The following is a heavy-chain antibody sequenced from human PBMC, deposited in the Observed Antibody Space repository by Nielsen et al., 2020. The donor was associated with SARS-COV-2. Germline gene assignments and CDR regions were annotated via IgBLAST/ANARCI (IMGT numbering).Heavy chain of an antibody. J-gene: IGHJ6*02. CDR2: ISGSGGST. V-gene: IGHV3-23*01. CDR3: ARVTDGYNSLYYYYGMDV. CDR1: GFTFSSYA. Sequence: GGSLRLSCAASGFTFSSYAMSWVRQAPGKGLEWVSAISGSGGSTYYADSVKGRFTISRDNSKNTLYLQMNSLRAEDTAVYYCARVTDGYNSLYYYYGMDVWGQGTTVTVSS. D-gene: IGHD5-24*01.